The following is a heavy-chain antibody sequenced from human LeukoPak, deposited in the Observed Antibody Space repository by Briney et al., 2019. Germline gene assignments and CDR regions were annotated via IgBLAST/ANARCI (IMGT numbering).Heavy chain of an antibody. CDR2: ISAYNGNT. D-gene: IGHD3-10*01. Sequence: AASVKVSCKASGYAFTSCGISWVRQAPGQGLEWMGWISAYNGNTNYAQKLQGRVTMTTDTSTSTAYMELRSLRSDDTAVYYCARDRITMVRGVTLRPYDYWGQGTLVTVSS. V-gene: IGHV1-18*01. J-gene: IGHJ4*02. CDR3: ARDRITMVRGVTLRPYDY. CDR1: GYAFTSCG.